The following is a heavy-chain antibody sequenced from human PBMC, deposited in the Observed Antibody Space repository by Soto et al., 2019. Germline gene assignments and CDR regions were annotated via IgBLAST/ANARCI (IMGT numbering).Heavy chain of an antibody. CDR3: ASELITMVRGVIISTGMDV. CDR1: GGSISSGSYY. CDR2: IYYSGST. V-gene: IGHV4-61*01. J-gene: IGHJ6*02. D-gene: IGHD3-10*01. Sequence: SETLSLTCTVSGGSISSGSYYWSWIRQPPGKGLEWIGYIYYSGSTNYNPSLKSRVTISVDTSKNQFSLKLSSVTAADTAVYYCASELITMVRGVIISTGMDVWGQGTTVTV.